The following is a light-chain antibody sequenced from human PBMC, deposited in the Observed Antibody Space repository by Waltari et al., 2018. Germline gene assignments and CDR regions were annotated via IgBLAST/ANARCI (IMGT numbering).Light chain of an antibody. CDR1: HSVGNY. V-gene: IGKV3-20*01. Sequence: LTVSPWETPTLSWWARHSVGNYVAWYRQRPGQAPRLLLYHTSSRATGIPDRFSGSGYGTDFSLTISRLEPEDFAVYYCQKYDFLPATFGQGT. J-gene: IGKJ1*01. CDR3: QKYDFLPAT. CDR2: HTS.